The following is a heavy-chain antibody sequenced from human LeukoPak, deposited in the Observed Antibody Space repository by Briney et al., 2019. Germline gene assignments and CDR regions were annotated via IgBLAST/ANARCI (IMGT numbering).Heavy chain of an antibody. J-gene: IGHJ4*02. CDR3: ARESYDILTGYRTWNYFDY. V-gene: IGHV3-7*01. CDR1: EFSVGSNY. Sequence: PGGSLRLSCAASEFSVGSNYMTWVRQAPGKGLEWVANIKQDGSEKYYVDSVKGRFTISRDNAKNSLYLQMNSLRAEDTAVYYCARESYDILTGYRTWNYFDYWGQGTLVTVSS. D-gene: IGHD3-9*01. CDR2: IKQDGSEK.